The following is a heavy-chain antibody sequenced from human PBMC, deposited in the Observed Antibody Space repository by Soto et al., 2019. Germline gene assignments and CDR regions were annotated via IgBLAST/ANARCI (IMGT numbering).Heavy chain of an antibody. Sequence: GGSLRLSCAASGFTFSSYAMSWVRQAPGKGLEWVSAISGSGGSTYYADSVKGRFTISRDNSKNTLYLQMNSLRAEDTAVYYCAKQRRLHLGELSLLSRRHDAFDIWGQGTMVTVSS. V-gene: IGHV3-23*01. J-gene: IGHJ3*02. D-gene: IGHD3-16*02. CDR3: AKQRRLHLGELSLLSRRHDAFDI. CDR1: GFTFSSYA. CDR2: ISGSGGST.